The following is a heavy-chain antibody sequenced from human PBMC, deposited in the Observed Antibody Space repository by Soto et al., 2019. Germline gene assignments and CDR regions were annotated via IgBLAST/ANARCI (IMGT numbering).Heavy chain of an antibody. CDR2: IKQDGSEK. CDR1: GFTFSSYW. CDR3: ARGPRGYSSGCSDY. D-gene: IGHD6-19*01. J-gene: IGHJ4*02. V-gene: IGHV3-7*04. Sequence: EVQLVESGGGLVQPGGSLRLSCAASGFTFSSYWMSWVRQAPGKGLEWVANIKQDGSEKYYVDSVKGRFTISRDNANNSLYLQMNSLRAEDTAVYYCARGPRGYSSGCSDYWGQGTLVTVSS.